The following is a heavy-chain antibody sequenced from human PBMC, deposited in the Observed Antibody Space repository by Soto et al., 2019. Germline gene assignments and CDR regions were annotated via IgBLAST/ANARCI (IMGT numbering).Heavy chain of an antibody. CDR1: GFTFSSCT. D-gene: IGHD2-15*01. CDR2: ISPRTSHI. V-gene: IGHV3-21*01. J-gene: IGHJ6*02. CDR3: SGCSGGACHQNYGMDV. Sequence: EVHLVESGGGLVKPGGSLRLSCAVSGFTFSSCTMNWVRQAPGKGLEWVSSISPRTSHIYYADSGKGRFTISRDNAKNSLFLQMNSLRAEDTAVYYCSGCSGGACHQNYGMDVWGQGTTVTVSS.